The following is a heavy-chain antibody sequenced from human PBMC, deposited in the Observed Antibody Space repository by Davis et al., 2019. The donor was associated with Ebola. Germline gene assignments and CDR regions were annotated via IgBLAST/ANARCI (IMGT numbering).Heavy chain of an antibody. Sequence: GGSLRLSCAASGFTFSGSAIHWVRQASGKGLEWVGRVRSKTNNYATTYAASVRGRFTISRDDSKNMAYLQMTTLKTEDTAVYYCTSRGLDNWGQGTLVTVS. J-gene: IGHJ4*02. CDR1: GFTFSGSA. CDR2: VRSKTNNYAT. CDR3: TSRGLDN. V-gene: IGHV3-73*01. D-gene: IGHD3-10*01.